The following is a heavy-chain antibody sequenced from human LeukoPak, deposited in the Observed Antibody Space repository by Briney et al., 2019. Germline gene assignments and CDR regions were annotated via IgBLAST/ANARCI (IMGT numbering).Heavy chain of an antibody. Sequence: SETLSLTCTVSGGSISSSTYYWGWIRQPPGKGLEWIGSIYYSGSTYYNPSLKSRVTISVDTSKNQFSLKLSSVTAADTAVYYCASGGGNHDYDWFDPWGQGTLVTVSS. J-gene: IGHJ5*02. V-gene: IGHV4-39*07. D-gene: IGHD4-17*01. CDR3: ASGGGNHDYDWFDP. CDR2: IYYSGST. CDR1: GGSISSSTYY.